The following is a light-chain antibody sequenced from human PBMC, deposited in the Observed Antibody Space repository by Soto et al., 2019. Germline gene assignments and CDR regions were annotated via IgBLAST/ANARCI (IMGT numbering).Light chain of an antibody. CDR1: PISSN. CDR2: GAS. J-gene: IGKJ2*01. Sequence: EIVVRQSPASLSVSPGDRVTISCRAGPISSNLAWHQQRPGQAPRLLIYGASVRATGVPARFSGSGSGTEFTLTINSLQSEDYAVYFCQQYNNWPYTFGQGTKVDIK. V-gene: IGKV3-15*01. CDR3: QQYNNWPYT.